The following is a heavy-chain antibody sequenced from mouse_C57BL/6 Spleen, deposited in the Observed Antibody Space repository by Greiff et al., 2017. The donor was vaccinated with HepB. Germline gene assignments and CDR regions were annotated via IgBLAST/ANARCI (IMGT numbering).Heavy chain of an antibody. CDR2: ISYDGSN. CDR1: GYSITSGYY. J-gene: IGHJ3*01. D-gene: IGHD2-5*01. CDR3: AREDYSNYVWFAY. V-gene: IGHV3-6*01. Sequence: EVQLQQSGPGLVKPSQSLSLTCSVTGYSITSGYYWNWIRQFPGNKLEWMGYISYDGSNNYNPSLKKRISITRDTSKNQFFLKLNSVTTEDTATYYCAREDYSNYVWFAYWGQGTLVTVSA.